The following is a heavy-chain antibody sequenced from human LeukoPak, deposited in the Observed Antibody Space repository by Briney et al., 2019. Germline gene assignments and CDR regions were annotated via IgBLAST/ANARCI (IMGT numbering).Heavy chain of an antibody. CDR1: GVSISTYF. CDR2: IYYNGRT. CDR3: ARERYYFYYMEV. V-gene: IGHV4-59*12. Sequence: SDTLSLTRTVSGVSISTYFGSWVRQPPGKGLEWDGYIYYNGRTNYKPAPKRRVTISRKTSQNPFSLKLNSVTAPAPPRYYLARERYYFYYMEVWGKETTVTISS. J-gene: IGHJ6*03.